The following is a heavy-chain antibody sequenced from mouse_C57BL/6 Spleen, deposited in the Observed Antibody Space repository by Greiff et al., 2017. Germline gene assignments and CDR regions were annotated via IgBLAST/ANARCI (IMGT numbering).Heavy chain of an antibody. J-gene: IGHJ1*03. CDR1: GYTFTSYW. CDR3: ARGGHGSYWYFDV. CDR2: INPSSGYT. Sequence: QVQLKESGAELAKPGASVKLSCKASGYTFTSYWMHWVKQRPGQGLEWIGYINPSSGYTKYNQKFKDKATLTADKSSSTAYMQLSSLTYEDSAVYYCARGGHGSYWYFDVWGTGTTVTVSS. V-gene: IGHV1-7*01.